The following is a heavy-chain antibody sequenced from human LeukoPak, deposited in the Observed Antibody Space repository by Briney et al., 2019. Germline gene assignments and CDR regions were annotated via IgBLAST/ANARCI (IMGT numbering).Heavy chain of an antibody. CDR3: ARDLVYGSGSCGH. D-gene: IGHD3-10*01. Sequence: PGGSLRLSCAASGFTFSNYWMRWVRQAPGKGLVWVSRINGEGGTSYADSVKGRFTISRDNAKNTVHLQMNSLRAEDTAVYYCARDLVYGSGSCGHWGQGTLVTVSS. J-gene: IGHJ4*02. V-gene: IGHV3-74*01. CDR1: GFTFSNYW. CDR2: INGEGGT.